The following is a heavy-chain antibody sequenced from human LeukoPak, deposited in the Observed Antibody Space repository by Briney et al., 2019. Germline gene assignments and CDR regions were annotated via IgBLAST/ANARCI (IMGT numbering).Heavy chain of an antibody. D-gene: IGHD3-22*01. CDR3: ARVVVVAATRAYYDSSGYYHGTYAFDI. CDR2: IIPIFGTA. CDR1: GGTFSSYA. J-gene: IGHJ3*02. V-gene: IGHV1-69*13. Sequence: GASVKVSCKASGGTFSSYAISWVRQAPGQGLEWMGGIIPIFGTANYAQKFQGRVTITADESTSTAYMELSSLRSEDTAVYYCARVVVVAATRAYYDSSGYYHGTYAFDIWGQGTMVTVSS.